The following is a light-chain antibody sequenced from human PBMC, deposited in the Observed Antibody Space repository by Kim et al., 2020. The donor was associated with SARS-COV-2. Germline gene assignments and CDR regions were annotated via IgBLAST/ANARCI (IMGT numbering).Light chain of an antibody. Sequence: QSVLTQPPSVSGAPGQRVTISCTGSSSNIGAGYDVHWYQQLPGTAPKLLIYRNSNRPSGVPDRFSGSKSGTSASLAITGLQAEDEADYYCQSYDSSLSGYVFGTVTKVTVL. CDR3: QSYDSSLSGYV. CDR2: RNS. J-gene: IGLJ1*01. V-gene: IGLV1-40*01. CDR1: SSNIGAGYD.